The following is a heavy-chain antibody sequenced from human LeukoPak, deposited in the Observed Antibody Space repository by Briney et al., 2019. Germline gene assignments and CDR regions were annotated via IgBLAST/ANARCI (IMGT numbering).Heavy chain of an antibody. CDR1: GDSISRGTYY. Sequence: PSETLSLTCTVSGDSISRGTYYWSWLRQPPGKGLEWIGRVYTSGYTNYNPSLKSRVTISVDTSKNQFSLKLSSVTAADTAVYYCARGIVVVAQLGFYFYYMDVWGKGTTVTISS. CDR3: ARGIVVVAQLGFYFYYMDV. V-gene: IGHV4-61*02. J-gene: IGHJ6*03. D-gene: IGHD2-15*01. CDR2: VYTSGYT.